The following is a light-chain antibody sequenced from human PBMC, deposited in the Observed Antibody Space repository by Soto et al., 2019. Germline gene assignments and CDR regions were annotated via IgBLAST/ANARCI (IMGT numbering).Light chain of an antibody. J-gene: IGKJ1*01. CDR3: LQDYDYPRT. V-gene: IGKV1-6*01. CDR1: QGIRTE. Sequence: ATQMTQSPSSLSASVGDRVTIACRASQGIRTELGWYQQKAGEAPKLLIYAASTLQSGVPPRFSGSGSGTDFTLTISSLQPKDFATYYCLQDYDYPRTFGQGTKVEMK. CDR2: AAS.